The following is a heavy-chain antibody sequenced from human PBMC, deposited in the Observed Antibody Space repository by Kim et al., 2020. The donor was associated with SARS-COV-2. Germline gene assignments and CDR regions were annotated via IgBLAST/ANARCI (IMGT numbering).Heavy chain of an antibody. J-gene: IGHJ6*02. V-gene: IGHV3-48*01. Sequence: GGSLRLSCAASGFTFSSYSMNWVRQAPGKGLEWVSYISSSSSTIYYADSVKGRFTISRDNAKNSLCLQMNSLRAEDTAVYYCARIHVITMIVVVEWPFYYGVDVWGHGPTVSVSS. CDR3: ARIHVITMIVVVEWPFYYGVDV. CDR1: GFTFSSYS. CDR2: ISSSSSTI. D-gene: IGHD3-22*01.